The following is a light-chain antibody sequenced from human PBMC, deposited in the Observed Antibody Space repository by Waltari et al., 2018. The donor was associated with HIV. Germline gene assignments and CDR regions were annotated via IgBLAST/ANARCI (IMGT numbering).Light chain of an antibody. CDR3: CSYAGSRTYV. CDR1: SSDVGTYNS. Sequence: QSALTQPASVSGSPGQSITISCTGTSSDVGTYNSVSWYQHHPGKSTKFIIDGGSKRPAGVSNLFAGSKCGNTASLTISGLQAEDEADYYCCSYAGSRTYVFGTGSMVTVL. CDR2: GGS. J-gene: IGLJ1*01. V-gene: IGLV2-23*01.